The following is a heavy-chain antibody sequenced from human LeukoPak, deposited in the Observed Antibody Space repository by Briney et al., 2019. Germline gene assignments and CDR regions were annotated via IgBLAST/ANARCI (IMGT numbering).Heavy chain of an antibody. D-gene: IGHD3-9*01. J-gene: IGHJ6*02. CDR3: ARGTRKLRYFDWLPDYYYYGMDV. Sequence: PSETLSLTCAVYGGSFSGYYWSWIRQPPGKGLEWIGEINHSGGTNYNPSLKSRVTISVDTSKNQFSLKLSSVTAADTAVYYCARGTRKLRYFDWLPDYYYYGMDVWGQGTTVTVSS. CDR1: GGSFSGYY. CDR2: INHSGGT. V-gene: IGHV4-34*01.